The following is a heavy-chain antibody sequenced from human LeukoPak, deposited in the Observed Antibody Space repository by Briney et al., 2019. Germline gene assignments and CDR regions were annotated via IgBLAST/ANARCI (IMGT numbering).Heavy chain of an antibody. V-gene: IGHV3-48*03. Sequence: GGSLRLSCAASGFTFGSYEMNWVRQAPGKGLEWVSYIGTIISTTYYADSVKGRFPVSRDDAKSSLYLQMSSLRAEDTAVYYCARNVYDLRGQWLVPGFDYWGQGTLVTVSS. J-gene: IGHJ4*02. CDR1: GFTFGSYE. CDR2: IGTIISTT. CDR3: ARNVYDLRGQWLVPGFDY. D-gene: IGHD6-19*01.